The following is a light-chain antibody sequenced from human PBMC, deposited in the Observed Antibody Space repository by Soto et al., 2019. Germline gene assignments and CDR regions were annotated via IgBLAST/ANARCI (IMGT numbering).Light chain of an antibody. CDR2: EVS. Sequence: QSVLTQPASVSGSPGQSIAISCTGTNSDIGLYNYVSWYQQHPGKAPKLIIYEVSNRPSGVSNRFSGSKSGNTASLTISGLQPDDEADFYCSSFTTSLTLVFGGGTKLTVL. CDR3: SSFTTSLTLV. V-gene: IGLV2-14*01. CDR1: NSDIGLYNY. J-gene: IGLJ3*02.